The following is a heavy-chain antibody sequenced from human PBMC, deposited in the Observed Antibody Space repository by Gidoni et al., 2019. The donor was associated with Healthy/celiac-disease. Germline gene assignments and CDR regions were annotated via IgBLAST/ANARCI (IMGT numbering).Heavy chain of an antibody. Sequence: QVQLVRSGAEVKKPGASVKVSCKASGYTFTGYYMHWVRQAPGQRLEWMGWINPNSGGTNYAQKFQGWVTMTRDTSISTAYMELSRLRSDDTAVYYCARGYEATIGPYYYGMDVWGQGTTVTVSS. J-gene: IGHJ6*02. V-gene: IGHV1-2*04. CDR2: INPNSGGT. CDR1: GYTFTGYY. D-gene: IGHD5-12*01. CDR3: ARGYEATIGPYYYGMDV.